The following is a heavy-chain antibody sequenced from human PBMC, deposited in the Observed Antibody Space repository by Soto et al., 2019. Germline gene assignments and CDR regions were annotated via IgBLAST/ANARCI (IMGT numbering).Heavy chain of an antibody. V-gene: IGHV1-46*03. CDR3: ARGPGYCSDGSCNKIDI. CDR2: INPSGGST. Sequence: AASVKVSCKASGYTFTSYYMHWVRQAPGQGLEWMGIINPSGGSTSYAQKFQGRVTMTRDTSTSTVYMELSSLRSEDTAVYYCARGPGYCSDGSCNKIDIWGQGTMVTVSS. CDR1: GYTFTSYY. J-gene: IGHJ3*02. D-gene: IGHD2-15*01.